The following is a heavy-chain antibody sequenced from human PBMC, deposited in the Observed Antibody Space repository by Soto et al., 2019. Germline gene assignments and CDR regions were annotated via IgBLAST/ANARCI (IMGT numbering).Heavy chain of an antibody. V-gene: IGHV4-39*01. J-gene: IGHJ5*02. CDR1: GGSISSSSYY. D-gene: IGHD2-15*01. CDR2: IYYSGST. CDR3: ARTGYCSGGSCPPGWFDP. Sequence: PSETLSLTCTVSGGSISSSSYYWGWIRQPPGKGLEWIGSIYYSGSTYYNPSLKSRVTISVDTSKNQFSLKLSSVTAADTAVYYCARTGYCSGGSCPPGWFDPWGQGTLVTVSS.